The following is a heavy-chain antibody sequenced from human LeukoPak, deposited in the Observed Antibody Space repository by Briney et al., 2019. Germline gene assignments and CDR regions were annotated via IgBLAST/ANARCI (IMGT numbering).Heavy chain of an antibody. D-gene: IGHD3-22*01. V-gene: IGHV3-30*02. CDR3: AKEDVPEEMANYYDSSGLDY. Sequence: PGGSLRLSCAASGFTFSTYGMHWVRQAPGKGLEWVAFIRYDGNSNSKYYAGFVQGRFIISRDNSKNTLYLQMNSLRAEDTAVYYCAKEDVPEEMANYYDSSGLDYWGQGTLVTVSS. J-gene: IGHJ4*02. CDR1: GFTFSTYG. CDR2: IRYDGNSNSK.